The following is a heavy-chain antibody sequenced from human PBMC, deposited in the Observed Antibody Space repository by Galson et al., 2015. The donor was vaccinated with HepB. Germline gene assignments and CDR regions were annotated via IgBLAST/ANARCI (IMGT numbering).Heavy chain of an antibody. V-gene: IGHV1-3*01. CDR1: GYTFTSYA. J-gene: IGHJ5*02. CDR2: INAGNGNT. Sequence: SVKVSCKASGYTFTSYATHWVRQAPGQRLEWMGWINAGNGNTKYSQKFQGRVTITRDTSASTAYMELSSLRSEDTAVYYCARDLGDDILTGYYIGWFDPWGQGTLVTVSS. D-gene: IGHD3-9*01. CDR3: ARDLGDDILTGYYIGWFDP.